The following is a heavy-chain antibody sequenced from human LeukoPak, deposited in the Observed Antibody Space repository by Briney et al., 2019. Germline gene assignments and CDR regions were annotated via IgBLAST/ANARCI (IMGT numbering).Heavy chain of an antibody. CDR3: ARGKYDSSGYPLLGFDY. D-gene: IGHD3-22*01. Sequence: PGGSLRLSCAGSGFSFSSYGMHWVRQAPGKGLEWMANIKQDGSEKKYVDSVKGRFTISRDNAKKSLYLQMNSLRAEDTAVYYCARGKYDSSGYPLLGFDYWGQGTLVTVSS. CDR1: GFSFSSYG. V-gene: IGHV3-7*01. J-gene: IGHJ4*02. CDR2: IKQDGSEK.